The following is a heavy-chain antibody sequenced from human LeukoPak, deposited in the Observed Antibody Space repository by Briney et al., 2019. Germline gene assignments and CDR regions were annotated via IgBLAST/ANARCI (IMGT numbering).Heavy chain of an antibody. V-gene: IGHV1-2*02. CDR2: INPDSATT. D-gene: IGHD3-22*01. J-gene: IGHJ4*02. CDR1: GYTFTDYY. Sequence: ASLKVSCKASGYTFTDYYMHWVRQAPGQGLEWMGWINPDSATTNYAQKFQGRVTMTRNTPISTAYMELSSLRSDDTAVYYCARVSRDSRGYYYGYWGQGTLVTVSS. CDR3: ARVSRDSRGYYYGY.